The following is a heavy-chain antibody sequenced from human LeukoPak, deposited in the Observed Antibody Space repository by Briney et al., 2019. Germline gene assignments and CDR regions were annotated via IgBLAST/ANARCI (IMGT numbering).Heavy chain of an antibody. CDR1: GGTFSSYA. CDR2: IIPIFGTA. CDR3: ARAPDYGDYVGAFDI. V-gene: IGHV1-69*13. D-gene: IGHD4-17*01. J-gene: IGHJ3*02. Sequence: SVKVSCKASGGTFSSYAISWVRQAPGQGLEWMGGIIPIFGTANCAQKFQGRVTITADESTSTAYMELSSLRSEDTAVYYCARAPDYGDYVGAFDIWGQGTMVTVSS.